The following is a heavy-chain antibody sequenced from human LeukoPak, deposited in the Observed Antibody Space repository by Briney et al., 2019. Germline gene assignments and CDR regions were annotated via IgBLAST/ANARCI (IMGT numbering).Heavy chain of an antibody. CDR3: ARDGSYCGGDCYSDY. V-gene: IGHV1-2*02. CDR1: GYTFTGYY. J-gene: IGHJ4*02. Sequence: ASVKVSCKASGYTFTGYYMHWVRQAPGQGLEWMGWINPNSGGTNYAQKFQGRVTMTRDTSISTAYMELSRLRSDDTAVYYCARDGSYCGGDCYSDYWGPGTLVTVSS. CDR2: INPNSGGT. D-gene: IGHD2-21*01.